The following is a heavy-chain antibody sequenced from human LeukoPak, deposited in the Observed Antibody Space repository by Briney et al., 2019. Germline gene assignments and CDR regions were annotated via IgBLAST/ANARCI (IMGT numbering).Heavy chain of an antibody. CDR3: ARDHGRYCSGGSCYFGGFFEY. Sequence: GGSLRLSCAASGFTVSSNYMSWVRQAPGKGLEWVANIKQDGSEKYYVDSVKGRFTISRDNAKNSLYLQMNSPRAEDTAVYYCARDHGRYCSGGSCYFGGFFEYWGQGTLGTVSS. J-gene: IGHJ4*02. CDR2: IKQDGSEK. CDR1: GFTVSSNY. D-gene: IGHD2-15*01. V-gene: IGHV3-7*01.